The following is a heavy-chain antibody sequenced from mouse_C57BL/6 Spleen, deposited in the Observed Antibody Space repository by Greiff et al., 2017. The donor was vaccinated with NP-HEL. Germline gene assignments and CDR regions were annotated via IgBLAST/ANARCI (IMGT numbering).Heavy chain of an antibody. CDR3: ARTVVATGYFDV. V-gene: IGHV1-54*01. CDR2: INPGSGGT. CDR1: GYAFTNYL. D-gene: IGHD1-1*01. J-gene: IGHJ1*03. Sequence: VKLMESGAELVRPGTSVKVSCKASGYAFTNYLIEWVKQRPGQGLEWIGVINPGSGGTNYNEKFKGKATLTADKSSSTAYMQLSSLTSEDSAVYFCARTVVATGYFDVWGTGTTVTVSS.